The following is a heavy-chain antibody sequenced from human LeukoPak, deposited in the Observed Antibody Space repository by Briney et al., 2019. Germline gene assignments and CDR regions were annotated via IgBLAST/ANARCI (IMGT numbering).Heavy chain of an antibody. CDR1: GYSISSGYY. J-gene: IGHJ6*03. CDR3: ARARLHNDRSGSRYYYYYYMDV. Sequence: PSETLSLTCTVSGYSISSGYYWGWIRQPPGKGLEWIGSIYHSGSTYYNPSLKSRVTMSVDTSKNQFSLKLSSVTAADTAVYYCARARLHNDRSGSRYYYYYYMDVWGKGTTVTISS. V-gene: IGHV4-38-2*02. CDR2: IYHSGST. D-gene: IGHD1-26*01.